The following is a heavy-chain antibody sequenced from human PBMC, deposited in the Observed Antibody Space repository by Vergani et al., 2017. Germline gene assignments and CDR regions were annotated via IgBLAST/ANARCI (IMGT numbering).Heavy chain of an antibody. V-gene: IGHV1-69*06. CDR2: IIPIFGTA. Sequence: QVQLVQSGAEVKKPGSSVKVSCKASGGTFSSYAISWVRQAPGQGLEWMGGIIPIFGTANYAQKFQGRVTITADKSTSTAYMELSSLRSEDTAVYYCAKFSQGTTPHETTIFGVVRPPHIYYYYGMDVWGQGTTVTVSS. J-gene: IGHJ6*02. D-gene: IGHD3-3*01. CDR1: GGTFSSYA. CDR3: AKFSQGTTPHETTIFGVVRPPHIYYYYGMDV.